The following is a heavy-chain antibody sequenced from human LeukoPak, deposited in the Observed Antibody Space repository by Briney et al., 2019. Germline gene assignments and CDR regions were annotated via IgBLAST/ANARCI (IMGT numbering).Heavy chain of an antibody. J-gene: IGHJ3*02. V-gene: IGHV1-18*01. CDR2: INTYNGNT. CDR3: ARRGRIVLVTTIPRDDAFDI. D-gene: IGHD2-21*02. CDR1: GYTFSRHG. Sequence: ASVKVSCKASGYTFSRHGISWVRQAPGQGLEWMGWINTYNGNTNYGQKFQGRVTMTTDTSTSTVFMDLRSLRSDDTAVYYCARRGRIVLVTTIPRDDAFDIWGQGTMVTVSS.